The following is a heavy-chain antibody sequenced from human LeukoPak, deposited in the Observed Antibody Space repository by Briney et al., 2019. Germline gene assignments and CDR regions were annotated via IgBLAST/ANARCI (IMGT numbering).Heavy chain of an antibody. V-gene: IGHV3-66*01. J-gene: IGHJ5*02. CDR1: GFTVSSNF. Sequence: GGSLRLSCAASGFTVSSNFMSWVRQAPGKGLEWVSVIYTDENTHYADSVKGRFTISRDISKNTVYLQMNSLTVEDTAVYYCARDQVGYTYGTSWGQGTLVTVSS. D-gene: IGHD5-18*01. CDR3: ARDQVGYTYGTS. CDR2: IYTDENT.